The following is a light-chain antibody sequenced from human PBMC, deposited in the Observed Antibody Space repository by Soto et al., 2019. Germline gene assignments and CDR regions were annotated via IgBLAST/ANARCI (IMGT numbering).Light chain of an antibody. CDR2: STS. J-gene: IGLJ1*01. V-gene: IGLV1-44*01. CDR1: SSNIGSNT. Sequence: QSVLTQPPSASGTPVQIVAISCSGSSSNIGSNTVTWYQQLPGTAPKLLIYSTSQRSSGVPGRFSGSKSGASASLSISGLQSEDEADYYCAAWDGRLDVYVFGTGTKVTVL. CDR3: AAWDGRLDVYV.